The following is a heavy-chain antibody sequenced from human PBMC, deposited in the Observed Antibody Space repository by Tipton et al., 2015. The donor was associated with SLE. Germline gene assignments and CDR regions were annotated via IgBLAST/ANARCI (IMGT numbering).Heavy chain of an antibody. Sequence: SLRLSCAASGFTFSSYAMHWVRQAPGKGLEWVAVISYDGSNKYYADSVKGRFTISRDNSKNTLYLQMNSLRAEDTAVYYCARHGDTAMGEGYFDYWGQGTLVTVSS. J-gene: IGHJ4*02. CDR1: GFTFSSYA. V-gene: IGHV3-30*04. CDR3: ARHGDTAMGEGYFDY. CDR2: ISYDGSNK. D-gene: IGHD5-18*01.